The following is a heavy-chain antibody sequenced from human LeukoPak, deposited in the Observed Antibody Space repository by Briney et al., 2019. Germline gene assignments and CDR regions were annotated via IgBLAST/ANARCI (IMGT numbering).Heavy chain of an antibody. J-gene: IGHJ3*02. CDR2: FDPEDGET. D-gene: IGHD3-10*01. CDR3: ATEEGLGRFNDAFDI. Sequence: ASVKVSCKVSGYTLTELFMHWVRQAPGKGLEWMGGFDPEDGETIYAQKFQGRVTMTEDTSTDTAYMELSSLRSEDTAVYYCATEEGLGRFNDAFDIWGQGTMVTVSS. V-gene: IGHV1-24*01. CDR1: GYTLTELF.